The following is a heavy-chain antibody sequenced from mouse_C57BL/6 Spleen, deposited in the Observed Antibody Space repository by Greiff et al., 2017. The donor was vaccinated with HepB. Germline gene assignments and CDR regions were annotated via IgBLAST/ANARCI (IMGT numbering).Heavy chain of an antibody. Sequence: VQRVESGAELVRPGASVKLSCKASGYTFTDYYINWVKQRPGQGLEWIARIYPGSGNTYYNEKFKGKATLTAEKSSSTAYMQLSSLTSEDSAVYFCAREDYYGSSYPFAYWGQGTLVTVSA. CDR1: GYTFTDYY. D-gene: IGHD1-1*01. V-gene: IGHV1-76*01. CDR2: IYPGSGNT. CDR3: AREDYYGSSYPFAY. J-gene: IGHJ3*01.